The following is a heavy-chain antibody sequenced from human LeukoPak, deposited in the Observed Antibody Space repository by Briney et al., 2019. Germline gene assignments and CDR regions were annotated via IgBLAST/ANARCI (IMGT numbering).Heavy chain of an antibody. CDR3: AKDRGYQLLSSTFDY. CDR1: GFTFSSYA. J-gene: IGHJ4*02. Sequence: GGSLRLSCAASGFTFSSYAMSWVRQAPGKGLEWVSAISGSGGSTYYADSVKGRFTISRDNSKNTLYLQMNSLRAEDTAVYYCAKDRGYQLLSSTFDYWGQGTLVTVSS. V-gene: IGHV3-23*01. D-gene: IGHD2-2*01. CDR2: ISGSGGST.